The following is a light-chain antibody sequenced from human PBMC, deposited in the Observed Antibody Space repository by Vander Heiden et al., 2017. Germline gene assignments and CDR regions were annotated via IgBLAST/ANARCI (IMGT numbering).Light chain of an antibody. CDR2: EVS. Sequence: QSALTQPPSAAGSPGPSVTISCTGTSSDVGAYNYVSWYQQHPGKAPKVIIYEVSKRPSGVADRFSGSKSGNTASLTVSGLRADDEADYYCSSYAGRSNYVVFGGGTKLTVL. V-gene: IGLV2-8*01. CDR1: SSDVGAYNY. CDR3: SSYAGRSNYVV. J-gene: IGLJ2*01.